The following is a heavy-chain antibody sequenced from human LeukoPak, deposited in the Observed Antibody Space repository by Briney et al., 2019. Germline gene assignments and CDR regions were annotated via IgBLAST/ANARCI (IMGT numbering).Heavy chain of an antibody. CDR1: GYTFSSYG. J-gene: IGHJ5*02. CDR3: ARDGPDRAAWFDP. V-gene: IGHV1-18*01. CDR2: ISDYNGNT. Sequence: VASVKVSCKASGYTFSSYGISWVRQAPGQGLEWMGWISDYNGNTNYAQKVQGRVTMTTDPFTSTAYMELRSLRSDDTVVYYCARDGPDRAAWFDPWGQGTLVTVSS. D-gene: IGHD3-22*01.